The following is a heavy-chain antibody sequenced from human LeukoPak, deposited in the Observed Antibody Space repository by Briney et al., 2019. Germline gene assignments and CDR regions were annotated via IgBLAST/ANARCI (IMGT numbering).Heavy chain of an antibody. CDR3: SRMTYYDFRKYYYYMDV. Sequence: SETLSLTCTVSGGSISSYYWSWIRQPAGKGLEWIGRIHRSGSTNFNPSLKSRVTMSVDTSKNQFSLNLTSVTAADTAVYFCSRMTYYDFRKYYYYMDVWGKGTTVTVSS. V-gene: IGHV4-4*07. CDR1: GGSISSYY. J-gene: IGHJ6*03. CDR2: IHRSGST. D-gene: IGHD3-3*01.